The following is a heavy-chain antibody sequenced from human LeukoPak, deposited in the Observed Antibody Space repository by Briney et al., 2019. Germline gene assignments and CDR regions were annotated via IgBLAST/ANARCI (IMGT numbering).Heavy chain of an antibody. Sequence: GGSLRLSCAASEFSVGSNYMTWVRQAPGKGLEWVSLIYSGGSTYYADSVKGRFTISRDNSKNTLYLQMNSLRAEDTAVYYCARAIWASGIAAAGPFDYWGQGTLVTVSS. CDR3: ARAIWASGIAAAGPFDY. D-gene: IGHD6-13*01. V-gene: IGHV3-66*01. CDR2: IYSGGST. J-gene: IGHJ4*02. CDR1: EFSVGSNY.